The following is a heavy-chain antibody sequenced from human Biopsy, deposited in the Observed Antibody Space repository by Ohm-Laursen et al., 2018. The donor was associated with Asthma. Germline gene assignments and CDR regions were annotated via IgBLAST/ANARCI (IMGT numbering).Heavy chain of an antibody. J-gene: IGHJ6*02. V-gene: IGHV3-30-3*01. CDR1: RFTYE. D-gene: IGHD2-15*01. CDR2: ISYDGSSI. Sequence: LSLTCAASRFTYEMHWVRQAPGKGLEWVAVISYDGSSIYYADSVKGRFTISRDSSKNTLSLQMNSLSAEDSAVYYCARVDGVVEPATRMGGMDVWGQGTTVTVSS. CDR3: ARVDGVVEPATRMGGMDV.